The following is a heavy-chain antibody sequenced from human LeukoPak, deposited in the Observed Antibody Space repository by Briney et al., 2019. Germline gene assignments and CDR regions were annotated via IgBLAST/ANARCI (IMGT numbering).Heavy chain of an antibody. J-gene: IGHJ6*02. Sequence: GESLKISCKGSGYNFIKYWIGWVRQMPGKGLEWMGIIYPGDSDTTYSPSFQGQVTISADKSISTAYLQWSSLEASDTAMYYCARLTGIVVVPAAPFDGMDVWGQGTTVTVSS. D-gene: IGHD2-2*01. CDR2: IYPGDSDT. CDR3: ARLTGIVVVPAAPFDGMDV. V-gene: IGHV5-51*01. CDR1: GYNFIKYW.